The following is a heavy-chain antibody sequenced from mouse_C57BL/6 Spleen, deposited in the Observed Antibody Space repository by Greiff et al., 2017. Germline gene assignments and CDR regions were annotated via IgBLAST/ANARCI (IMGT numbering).Heavy chain of an antibody. J-gene: IGHJ2*01. Sequence: VQLQQSGAELARPGASVTLSCKASGYTFTSYGISWVKQRTGQGLEWIGEIYPRSGNTYYNEKFKGKATLTADKSSSTAYMELRSLTSEDSAVYFCAEGGYDRGFDYWGQGTTLTVSS. CDR1: GYTFTSYG. CDR3: AEGGYDRGFDY. V-gene: IGHV1-81*01. CDR2: IYPRSGNT. D-gene: IGHD2-2*01.